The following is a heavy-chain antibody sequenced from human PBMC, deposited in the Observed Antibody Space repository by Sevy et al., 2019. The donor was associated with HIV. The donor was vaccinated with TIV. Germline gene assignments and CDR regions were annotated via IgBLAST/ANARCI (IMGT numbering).Heavy chain of an antibody. V-gene: IGHV3-23*01. D-gene: IGHD5-12*01. J-gene: IGHJ4*02. CDR1: GFTFSSYA. Sequence: GSLRLSCAASGFTFSSYAMSWVRQAPGKGLEWVSAISGSGGSTYYADSVKGRFTISRDNSKNTLYLQMNSLRAEDTAVYYCASVSSRRDGYNSVWGQGTLVTVSS. CDR3: ASVSSRRDGYNSV. CDR2: ISGSGGST.